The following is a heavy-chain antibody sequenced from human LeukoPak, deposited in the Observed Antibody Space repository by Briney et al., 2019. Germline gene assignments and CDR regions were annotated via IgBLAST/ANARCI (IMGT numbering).Heavy chain of an antibody. CDR3: ASVYYYDSSGPGAFDI. J-gene: IGHJ3*02. CDR1: GFTVSSNY. CDR2: IYSGGST. D-gene: IGHD3-22*01. V-gene: IGHV3-53*04. Sequence: GGSLRLSCAASGFTVSSNYMSWVRQAPGKGLEWVSVIYSGGSTYYADSVKGRFTISRHNSKNTLYLQMNSLRAEDTAVYYCASVYYYDSSGPGAFDIWGQGTMVTVSS.